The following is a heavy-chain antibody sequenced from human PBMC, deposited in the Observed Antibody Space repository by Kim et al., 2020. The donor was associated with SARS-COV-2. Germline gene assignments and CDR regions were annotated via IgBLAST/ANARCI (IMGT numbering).Heavy chain of an antibody. CDR2: IYYSGST. CDR1: GGSISSSSYY. J-gene: IGHJ4*02. CDR3: ARVTMVALYYFDY. D-gene: IGHD3-10*01. Sequence: SETLSLTCTVSGGSISSSSYYWSWIRQPPGKGLEWIGSIYYSGSTYYNPSLKSRVTISVDTSKNQFSLKLSSVTAADTAVYYCARVTMVALYYFDYWGQGTLVTVSS. V-gene: IGHV4-39*07.